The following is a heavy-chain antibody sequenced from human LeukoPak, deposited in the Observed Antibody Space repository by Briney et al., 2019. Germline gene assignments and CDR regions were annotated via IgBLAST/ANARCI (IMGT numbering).Heavy chain of an antibody. CDR1: GGSISSYY. CDR3: AVVTYSSSSGGWFDP. CDR2: IYYSGST. D-gene: IGHD6-6*01. J-gene: IGHJ5*02. Sequence: PSETLSLTCTVSGGSISSYYWSWIRQPPGKGLEWIGYIYYSGSTNYNPSLKSRVTISVDRSKNQFSLKLSSVTAADTAVYYCAVVTYSSSSGGWFDPWGQGTLVTVSS. V-gene: IGHV4-59*12.